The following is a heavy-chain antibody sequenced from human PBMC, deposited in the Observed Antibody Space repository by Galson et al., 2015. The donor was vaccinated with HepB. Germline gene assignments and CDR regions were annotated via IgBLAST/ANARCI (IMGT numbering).Heavy chain of an antibody. J-gene: IGHJ4*02. CDR3: ARDLGGRVVVYFDY. CDR2: ISSSGSTI. CDR1: GFTFSSYE. D-gene: IGHD2-2*01. V-gene: IGHV3-48*03. Sequence: SLRLSCAASGFTFSSYEMNWVRQGPGKGLEWGSYISSSGSTIYYADSVKGRFTISRDNAKNSLYLQMNSLRAEDTAVYYCARDLGGRVVVYFDYWGQGTLVTVSS.